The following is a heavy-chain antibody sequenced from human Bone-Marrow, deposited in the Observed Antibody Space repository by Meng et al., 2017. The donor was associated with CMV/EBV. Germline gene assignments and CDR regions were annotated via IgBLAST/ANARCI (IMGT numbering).Heavy chain of an antibody. CDR1: GFTFSSYE. V-gene: IGHV3-7*01. D-gene: IGHD2-21*02. J-gene: IGHJ4*02. CDR2: INEPGTVK. Sequence: GGSLRLSCAASGFTFSSYEMNWVRQAPGKGLEWVANINEPGTVKHYVDSVKGRFTMSRDNSKNSVFLQMIGLRTEDTAVYYCAREWWGPEYWGQGTLVTFSS. CDR3: AREWWGPEY.